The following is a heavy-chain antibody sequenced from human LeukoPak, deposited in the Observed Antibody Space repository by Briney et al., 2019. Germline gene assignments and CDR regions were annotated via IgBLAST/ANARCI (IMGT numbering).Heavy chain of an antibody. J-gene: IGHJ4*02. CDR3: ARDHPLIAVAGTPFDY. CDR2: ISAYNGNT. CDR1: GYTFTSYG. Sequence: ASVKVFCKASGYTFTSYGISWVRQAPGQGLEWMGWISAYNGNTNYAQKPQGRVTMTTDTSTSTAYMELRSLRSDDTAVYYCARDHPLIAVAGTPFDYWGQGTLVTVSS. V-gene: IGHV1-18*01. D-gene: IGHD6-19*01.